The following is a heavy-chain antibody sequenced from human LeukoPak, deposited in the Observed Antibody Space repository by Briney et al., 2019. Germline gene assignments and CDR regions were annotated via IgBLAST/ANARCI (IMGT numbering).Heavy chain of an antibody. Sequence: GGSLRLSCAASGFTFSSYGVHWVRQAPGKGLEWVAFIRYDGSNKYYADSVKGRFTISRDNSKNTLYLQMNSLRAEDTAVYYCAKDLNDFWSGYRLDYWGQGTLVTVSS. D-gene: IGHD3-3*01. J-gene: IGHJ4*02. CDR1: GFTFSSYG. CDR3: AKDLNDFWSGYRLDY. V-gene: IGHV3-30*02. CDR2: IRYDGSNK.